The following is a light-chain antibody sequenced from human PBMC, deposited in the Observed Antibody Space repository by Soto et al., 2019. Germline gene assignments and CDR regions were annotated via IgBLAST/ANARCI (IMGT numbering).Light chain of an antibody. CDR3: HQYHSSPLT. Sequence: EVVLTQSPATLSLSPGDGATLSCRASQSVSIDFAWYQQKPGQAPRLLIYDASNRATGIPARFSGSGSGTDFTLTISSLQTEDVAVYYCHQYHSSPLTFGGGTKVEIK. J-gene: IGKJ4*01. CDR2: DAS. CDR1: QSVSID. V-gene: IGKV3-11*01.